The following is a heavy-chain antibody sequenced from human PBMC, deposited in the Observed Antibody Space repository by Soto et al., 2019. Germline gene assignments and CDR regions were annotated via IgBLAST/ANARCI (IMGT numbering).Heavy chain of an antibody. D-gene: IGHD1-7*01. Sequence: GESLKISCKGSGYSFASYWISWVRQMPGKGLEWMGRIDPSDSYTNYSPSFQGHVTISADKSISTAYLQWSSLKASDTAMYYCARHGSTGEYYFDYWGQGTLVTVSS. V-gene: IGHV5-10-1*01. CDR3: ARHGSTGEYYFDY. J-gene: IGHJ4*02. CDR2: IDPSDSYT. CDR1: GYSFASYW.